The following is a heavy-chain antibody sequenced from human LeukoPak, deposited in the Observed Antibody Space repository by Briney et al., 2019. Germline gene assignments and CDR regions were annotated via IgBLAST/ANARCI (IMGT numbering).Heavy chain of an antibody. J-gene: IGHJ4*02. CDR1: GDSISSGDYY. Sequence: SQTLSLTCTVSGDSISSGDYYWSWIRQPAGKGLEWIGRIYNSGITNYNPSLKSRVTMSMDTSMNQFSLKLRSVTAADTAVYYCARDYGDFPAYYFDYWGQGTLVTVSS. D-gene: IGHD4-17*01. CDR2: IYNSGIT. CDR3: ARDYGDFPAYYFDY. V-gene: IGHV4-61*02.